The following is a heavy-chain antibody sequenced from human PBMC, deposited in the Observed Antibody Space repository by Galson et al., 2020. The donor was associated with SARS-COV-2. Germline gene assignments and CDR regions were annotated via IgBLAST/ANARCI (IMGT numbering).Heavy chain of an antibody. CDR1: GYSISTTNY. Sequence: PSETLSLTCAVSGYSISTTNYWGWVRQPPGKGLEWIGSIYPSGSTYYNPSLKSRVTISLDTSRNQFSLTLHSVTAADTALYYCAGQGVNMIVLVTVPGWFFDLWGRGTLVSVSS. D-gene: IGHD3-22*01. J-gene: IGHJ2*01. CDR3: AGQGVNMIVLVTVPGWFFDL. V-gene: IGHV4-38-2*01. CDR2: IYPSGST.